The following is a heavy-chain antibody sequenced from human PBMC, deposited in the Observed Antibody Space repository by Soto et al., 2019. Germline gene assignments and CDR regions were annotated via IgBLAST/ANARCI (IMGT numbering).Heavy chain of an antibody. V-gene: IGHV3-23*01. CDR3: ARPLWRDDYNWGYFDL. D-gene: IGHD4-4*01. CDR1: GFTFSSYV. J-gene: IGHJ2*01. CDR2: ISGSGGST. Sequence: GGSLRLSCVASGFTFSSYVMNWVRQAPGKGLYWVSGISGSGGSTYYADSVKGRFTISRDNSKNTLYLQMNSLRLEDTAVYYCARPLWRDDYNWGYFDLWGRGTLVTVSS.